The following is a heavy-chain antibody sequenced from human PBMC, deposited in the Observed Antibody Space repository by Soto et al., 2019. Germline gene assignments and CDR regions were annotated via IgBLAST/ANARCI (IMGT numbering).Heavy chain of an antibody. CDR3: ARDIGGAPGY. CDR1: GYTFTSYA. D-gene: IGHD1-26*01. V-gene: IGHV1-3*01. CDR2: INAGNGNT. Sequence: ASVKVSCKASGYTFTSYAIHWVRQAPGQRLEWMGWINAGNGNTKYSQKFQGRVTMTTDTSTSTAYMELRSLRSDDTAVYYCARDIGGAPGYWGQGTLVTVSS. J-gene: IGHJ4*02.